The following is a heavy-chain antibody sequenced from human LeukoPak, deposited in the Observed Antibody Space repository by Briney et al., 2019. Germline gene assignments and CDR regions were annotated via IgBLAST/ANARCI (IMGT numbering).Heavy chain of an antibody. Sequence: GGSLRLSCAASGFTFSDYSMHWVRQAPGKGLNWVAFIRYDGNNKYYADSVKGRFTISRDNSKNMLYLEMNSLSTEDTAVYYCARSGTRPNYFDYWGQGTLVTVSS. V-gene: IGHV3-30*02. CDR1: GFTFSDYS. CDR3: ARSGTRPNYFDY. D-gene: IGHD2-2*01. J-gene: IGHJ4*02. CDR2: IRYDGNNK.